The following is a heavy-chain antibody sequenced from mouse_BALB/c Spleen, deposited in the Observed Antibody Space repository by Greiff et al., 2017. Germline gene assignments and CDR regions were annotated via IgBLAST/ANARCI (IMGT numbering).Heavy chain of an antibody. Sequence: QVQLQQSGPELVKPGTSVKVSCKASGYAFTNYLIEWVKQRPGQGLEWIGVINPGSGGTNYNEKFKGKATLTADKSSSTAYMQLSSLTSDDSAVYFCAREDYGDYWGQGTTLTVSS. D-gene: IGHD2-4*01. CDR1: GYAFTNYL. CDR3: AREDYGDY. J-gene: IGHJ2*01. V-gene: IGHV1-54*01. CDR2: INPGSGGT.